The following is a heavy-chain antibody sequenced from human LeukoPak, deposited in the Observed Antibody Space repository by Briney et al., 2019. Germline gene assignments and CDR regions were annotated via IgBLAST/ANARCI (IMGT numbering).Heavy chain of an antibody. CDR2: ITPSGGI. D-gene: IGHD3-9*01. V-gene: IGHV1-46*01. Sequence: ASVKVSCKASGYTFSNYDMNWVRQAPGQGLEWMGMITPSGGISYAQKFQGRVTMTRDMSTNTVYMKLSSLRSEDTAVYYCARVDSTSPHGLDYWGQGTLVTVSS. CDR3: ARVDSTSPHGLDY. CDR1: GYTFSNYD. J-gene: IGHJ4*02.